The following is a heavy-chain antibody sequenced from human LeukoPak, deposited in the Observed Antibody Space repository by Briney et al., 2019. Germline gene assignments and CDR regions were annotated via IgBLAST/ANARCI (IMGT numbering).Heavy chain of an antibody. D-gene: IGHD3-10*02. J-gene: IGHJ6*04. CDR2: ISSSGSTI. CDR1: GFTFSSYE. V-gene: IGHV3-48*03. Sequence: GGSLRLSCAASGFTFSSYEMNWVRQAPGKGLEWVSYISSSGSTIYYADSVKGRFTISRDNAKNSLYLQMNSLRAEDTAVYYCAELGITIIGGVWGKGNTVTISS. CDR3: AELGITIIGGV.